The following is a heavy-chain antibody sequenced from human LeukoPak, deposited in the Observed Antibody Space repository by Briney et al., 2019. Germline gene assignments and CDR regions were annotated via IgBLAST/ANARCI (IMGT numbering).Heavy chain of an antibody. V-gene: IGHV2-5*01. Sequence: KESGPTLVNPTQTLTLTCTFSGFSLSTSGVGVGWIRQPPGKALEWLALIYWNDDKRYSPSLKSRLTITKDTSKNQVVLTMINMDPVDTATYYCAHSRSLDSGYGSGVFDYWGQGTLVTVSS. CDR2: IYWNDDK. D-gene: IGHD5-12*01. CDR1: GFSLSTSGVG. J-gene: IGHJ4*02. CDR3: AHSRSLDSGYGSGVFDY.